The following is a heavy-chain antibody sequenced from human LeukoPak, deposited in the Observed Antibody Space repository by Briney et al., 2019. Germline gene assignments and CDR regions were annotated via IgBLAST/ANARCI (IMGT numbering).Heavy chain of an antibody. D-gene: IGHD6-13*01. Sequence: PGGSLRLSCAASGFTFSSYAMSWVRQAPGKGLEWVSAISGSGGSSYYADSVKGRFTISRDNSKNTLYLQMNSLRAEDTAVYYCAKGISSWYDYFDYWGQGTLVTVSS. CDR1: GFTFSSYA. CDR2: ISGSGGSS. V-gene: IGHV3-23*01. J-gene: IGHJ4*02. CDR3: AKGISSWYDYFDY.